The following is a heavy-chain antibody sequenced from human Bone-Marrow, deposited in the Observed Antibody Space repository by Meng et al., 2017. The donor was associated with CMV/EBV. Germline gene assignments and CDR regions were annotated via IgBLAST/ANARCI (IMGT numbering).Heavy chain of an antibody. Sequence: GSLRLSCTVSGDSMSNDEYYWAWIRQPPGKGLEWIGSIYHSGTTFYNPPLKSRVTISIDTSKNHFSLRLASVTAADTAIYYCARVPQYYYDTSGYFFDSWRQGSLVTGSS. J-gene: IGHJ4*02. V-gene: IGHV4-39*07. D-gene: IGHD3-22*01. CDR1: GDSMSNDEYY. CDR2: IYHSGTT. CDR3: ARVPQYYYDTSGYFFDS.